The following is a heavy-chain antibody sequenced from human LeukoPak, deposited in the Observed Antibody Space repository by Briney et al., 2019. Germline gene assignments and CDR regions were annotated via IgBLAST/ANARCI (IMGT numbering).Heavy chain of an antibody. J-gene: IGHJ3*02. V-gene: IGHV1-8*01. Sequence: ASVKVSCKASGYTFTSYDINWVRQATGQGLEWMGWMNPNSGNTGYAQKFKGRVTMTRNTSISTAYMELSSLRSEDTAVYYCARAIQYCTNGVCYVCSGGSCYADAAEEDAFDIWGQGTMVTVSS. CDR3: ARAIQYCTNGVCYVCSGGSCYADAAEEDAFDI. D-gene: IGHD2-8*01. CDR2: MNPNSGNT. CDR1: GYTFTSYD.